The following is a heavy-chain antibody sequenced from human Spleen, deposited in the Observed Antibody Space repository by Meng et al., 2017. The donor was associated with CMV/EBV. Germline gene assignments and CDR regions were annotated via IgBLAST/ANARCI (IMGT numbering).Heavy chain of an antibody. CDR3: ARDLDPQQLVWWFDP. V-gene: IGHV1-46*01. D-gene: IGHD6-13*01. CDR2: INPSGGST. Sequence: ASVKVSCKASGYTFTSYYMHWVRQAPGQGLEWMGIINPSGGSTSYAQKFQGRVTMTRDTSTSTVYMELSSLRSEDTAVYYCARDLDPQQLVWWFDPWGQGTLVTVSS. J-gene: IGHJ5*02. CDR1: GYTFTSYY.